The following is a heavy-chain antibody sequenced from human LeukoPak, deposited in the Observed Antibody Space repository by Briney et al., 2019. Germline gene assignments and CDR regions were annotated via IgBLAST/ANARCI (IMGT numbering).Heavy chain of an antibody. J-gene: IGHJ4*02. CDR1: GGSFSGYY. Sequence: PSETLSLTCAVYGGSFSGYYWSWIRQPPGKGLEWIGEIDHSGSTNYNPSLKSRVTISVDTSKNQFSLKLSSVTAADTAVYYCASRAAALDYWGQGTLVTVSS. CDR3: ASRAAALDY. D-gene: IGHD6-13*01. V-gene: IGHV4-34*01. CDR2: IDHSGST.